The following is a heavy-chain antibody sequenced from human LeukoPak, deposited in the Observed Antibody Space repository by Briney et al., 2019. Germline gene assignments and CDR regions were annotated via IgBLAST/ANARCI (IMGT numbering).Heavy chain of an antibody. D-gene: IGHD5-12*01. CDR1: GFTFDDYG. J-gene: IGHJ4*02. CDR3: ARDGSYGGYGDY. Sequence: GGSLRLSCAASGFTFDDYGLSWVRQAPGKGLEWVSGINWNGGSTGYADSVKGRFTISRDNAKNSVYLQMNSLRAEDTAVYYCARDGSYGGYGDYWGQGTLVTVSS. V-gene: IGHV3-20*04. CDR2: INWNGGST.